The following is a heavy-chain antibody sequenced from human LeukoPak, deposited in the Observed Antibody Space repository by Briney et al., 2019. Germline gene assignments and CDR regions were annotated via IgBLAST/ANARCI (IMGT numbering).Heavy chain of an antibody. V-gene: IGHV3-66*01. CDR2: IYSGGST. CDR3: ARNLQYYDILTGRIY. CDR1: GFTVSSNY. J-gene: IGHJ4*02. Sequence: GRSLRLSCAASGFTVSSNYMSWVRQAPGKGLEWVSVIYSGGSTYYADSVKGRFTISRDNSKNTLYLQMNSLRAEDTAVYYCARNLQYYDILTGRIYWGQGTLVTVSS. D-gene: IGHD3-9*01.